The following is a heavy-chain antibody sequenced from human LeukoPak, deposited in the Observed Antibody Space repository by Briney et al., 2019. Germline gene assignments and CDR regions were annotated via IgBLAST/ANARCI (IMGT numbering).Heavy chain of an antibody. V-gene: IGHV3-30*03. Sequence: PGGSLRLSCAASGFTFSSYGMHWVRQAPGKGLEWMAVISYDASNKYYADSVKGRFTISRDNSKNTLYLQMNGLRAEDTAVYYCTRDANHYGGMDVWGQGTTVTVSS. CDR1: GFTFSSYG. J-gene: IGHJ6*02. CDR2: ISYDASNK. CDR3: TRDANHYGGMDV.